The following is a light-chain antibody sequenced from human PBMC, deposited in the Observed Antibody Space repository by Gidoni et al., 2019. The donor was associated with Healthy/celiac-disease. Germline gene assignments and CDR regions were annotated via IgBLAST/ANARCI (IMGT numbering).Light chain of an antibody. CDR3: QQYYSTPT. Sequence: DIVMTQSPDSLAVSLGERATINNKNYLAWYQQKPGQPPKLLIYWASTRESGVPDRFSGSGSGTDFTLTISSLQAEDVAVYYCQQYYSTPTFGGGTKVEIK. CDR2: WAS. CDR1: KNY. V-gene: IGKV4-1*01. J-gene: IGKJ4*01.